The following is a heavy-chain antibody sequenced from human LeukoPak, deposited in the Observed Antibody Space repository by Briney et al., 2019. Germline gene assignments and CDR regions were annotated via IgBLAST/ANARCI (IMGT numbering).Heavy chain of an antibody. J-gene: IGHJ6*03. Sequence: SVKVSCKASGGTFSSYAISWVRQAPGQGLEWMGGIIPIFGTANYAQKFQGRVTITTDESTSTAYMELSSLRSEDTAVCYCARTVANYYYYYMDVWGKGTTVTVSS. CDR2: IIPIFGTA. CDR1: GGTFSSYA. D-gene: IGHD5-12*01. CDR3: ARTVANYYYYYMDV. V-gene: IGHV1-69*05.